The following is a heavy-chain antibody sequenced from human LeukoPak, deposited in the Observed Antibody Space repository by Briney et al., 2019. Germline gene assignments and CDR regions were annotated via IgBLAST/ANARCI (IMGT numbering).Heavy chain of an antibody. CDR3: AKERSGYIPFDY. CDR1: GFAFSNFA. Sequence: GGSLRLSCAASGFAFSNFAMSWVRQTPGKGVEWVSEISGSGGTTYYADSVKGRFTISRDNSKNTLDLQMDSLRAEDTAVYYCAKERSGYIPFDYWGQGILVTVSS. CDR2: ISGSGGTT. D-gene: IGHD5-18*01. V-gene: IGHV3-23*01. J-gene: IGHJ4*02.